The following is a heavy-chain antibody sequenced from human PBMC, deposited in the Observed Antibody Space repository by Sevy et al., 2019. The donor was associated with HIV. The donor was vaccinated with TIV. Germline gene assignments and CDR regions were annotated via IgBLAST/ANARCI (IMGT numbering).Heavy chain of an antibody. CDR2: IKQDGSEN. J-gene: IGHJ4*02. Sequence: GGCLRLSCGASGFIFSNYWMTWVRQAPGKGLEWVATIKQDGSENYDVDSVKGRFTISRDNAKNSVYMQMNNLRVEDTAMYYCASDYSWGQGTLVTVSS. CDR1: GFIFSNYW. V-gene: IGHV3-7*01. CDR3: ASDYS.